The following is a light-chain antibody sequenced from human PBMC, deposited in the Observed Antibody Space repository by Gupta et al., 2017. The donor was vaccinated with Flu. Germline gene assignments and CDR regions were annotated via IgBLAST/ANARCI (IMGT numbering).Light chain of an antibody. J-gene: IGKJ4*01. Sequence: LSLSPGYRATLACRASQSVSTYLAWYQKKPGQAPRLLIYDASNMATGTPDRFSGSGSGKDCTLTISSLDPEDCAVYYCQQRTCGHRGQITFGGGTKVEIK. V-gene: IGKV3-11*01. CDR2: DAS. CDR3: QQRTCGHRGQIT. CDR1: QSVSTY.